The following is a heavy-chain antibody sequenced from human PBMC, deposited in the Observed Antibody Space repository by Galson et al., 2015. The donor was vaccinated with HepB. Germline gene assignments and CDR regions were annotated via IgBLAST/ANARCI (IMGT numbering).Heavy chain of an antibody. CDR2: VFHSGSP. Sequence: PGKGPEWIGSVFHSGSPYYNPSLKSRVTLLIDTSKNQFYLNLTSVTAADTAVYYCARDGYCSDGVCYFNWFDPWGPGTLVTVSS. V-gene: IGHV4-38-2*02. D-gene: IGHD2-8*01. CDR3: ARDGYCSDGVCYFNWFDP. J-gene: IGHJ5*02.